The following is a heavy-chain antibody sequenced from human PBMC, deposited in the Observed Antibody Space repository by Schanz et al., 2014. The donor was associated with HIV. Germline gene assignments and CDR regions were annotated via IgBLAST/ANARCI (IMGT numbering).Heavy chain of an antibody. J-gene: IGHJ4*02. V-gene: IGHV3-7*01. CDR3: AREASHYDFWYGYFTLPLNY. CDR2: IKGDGTEK. D-gene: IGHD3-3*01. Sequence: EVQLVESGGGLVQPGGSLKLSCAASGFTFSHTWMNWVRQAPGKGLEWVANIKGDGTEKNLVDSVKGRFTISRDNGKNSLFLQMNDLKVEDTGVYYCAREASHYDFWYGYFTLPLNYWGQGTRVIVSS. CDR1: GFTFSHTW.